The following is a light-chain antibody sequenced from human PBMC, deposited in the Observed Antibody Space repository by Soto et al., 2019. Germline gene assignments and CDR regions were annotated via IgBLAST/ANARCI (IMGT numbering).Light chain of an antibody. V-gene: IGLV2-14*01. J-gene: IGLJ1*01. CDR2: DVS. CDR3: SSYTSSSTLEV. Sequence: QSVLTQPASVSGSPGQSITISCTGTSSDVGGYNYVSWYQQHPGKAPKLMIYDVSNRPSGVSNRFSGSKSGNTASLTTSGLQAEDEADYYCSSYTSSSTLEVFGTGTRSP. CDR1: SSDVGGYNY.